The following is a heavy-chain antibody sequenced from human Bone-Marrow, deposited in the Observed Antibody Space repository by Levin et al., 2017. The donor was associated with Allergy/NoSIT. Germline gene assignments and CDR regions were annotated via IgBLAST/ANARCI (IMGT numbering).Heavy chain of an antibody. D-gene: IGHD3-16*01. Sequence: GESLKISCAASGFTFSSYVMTWVRQAPGKGLEWVSSISGSGGATYYAGSVKGRFTISRDNSKSTLYLQMNSLSADDTAVYYCARGTLGGSGPLFDFWGQGILVTVSS. V-gene: IGHV3-23*01. CDR1: GFTFSSYV. CDR3: ARGTLGGSGPLFDF. CDR2: ISGSGGAT. J-gene: IGHJ4*02.